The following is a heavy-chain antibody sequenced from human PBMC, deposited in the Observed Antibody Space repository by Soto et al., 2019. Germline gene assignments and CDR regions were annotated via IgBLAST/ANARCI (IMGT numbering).Heavy chain of an antibody. J-gene: IGHJ4*02. V-gene: IGHV3-23*01. D-gene: IGHD3-22*01. CDR3: AKDSNKYSSSLRGRDFDY. CDR1: GFTFTSYV. CDR2: ISGGGSTA. Sequence: EVQLLESGGGLVQRGGSQRLSCAASGFTFTSYVMSWVRQAPGKGLEWVAGISGGGSTAFYADSVKGRFTISRDNAKNTVVVQMDSLRAEDTAIYYCAKDSNKYSSSLRGRDFDYWGQGTLVTVSS.